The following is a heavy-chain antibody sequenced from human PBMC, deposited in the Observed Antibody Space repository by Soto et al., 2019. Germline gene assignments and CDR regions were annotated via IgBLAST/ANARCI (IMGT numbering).Heavy chain of an antibody. D-gene: IGHD2-15*01. CDR2: INHSGST. Sequence: QVQLQQWGAGLLKPSETLSLTCAVYGGSFSGYYWSWIRQPPGKGLEWIGEINHSGSTKYNPSLKSRVTISVDTSKNQFSLKLSSVTAADTAVYYCARGAYPVGYCSGGSCHLDYWGQGTLVTVSS. V-gene: IGHV4-34*01. CDR3: ARGAYPVGYCSGGSCHLDY. J-gene: IGHJ4*02. CDR1: GGSFSGYY.